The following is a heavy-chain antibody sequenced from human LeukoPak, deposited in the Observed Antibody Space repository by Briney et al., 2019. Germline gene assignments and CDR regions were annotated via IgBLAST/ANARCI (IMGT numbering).Heavy chain of an antibody. V-gene: IGHV3-23*01. CDR3: AKTYSSGWYNDY. J-gene: IGHJ4*02. CDR1: GFTFSSYA. Sequence: GGSPRLSCAASGFTFSSYAMSWVRQAPGKGLEWVSAISGSGGSTYYADSVKGRFTISRDNSKNTLYLQMNSLRAEDTAVYYCAKTYSSGWYNDYWGQGTLVTVSS. D-gene: IGHD6-19*01. CDR2: ISGSGGST.